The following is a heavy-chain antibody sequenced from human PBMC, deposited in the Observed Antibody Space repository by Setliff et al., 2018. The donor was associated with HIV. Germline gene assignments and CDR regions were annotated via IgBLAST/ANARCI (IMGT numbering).Heavy chain of an antibody. CDR3: ARESYNYGYND. Sequence: GGSLRLSCAASGFTFRTYAMHWVRQAPGKGLEWVAVIWYGGSNKYYADSVKGRFTISRDNAKNSLYLQMNSLRAEDTAVYYCARESYNYGYNDWGQGTLVTVSS. D-gene: IGHD5-18*01. V-gene: IGHV3-33*01. J-gene: IGHJ4*02. CDR2: IWYGGSNK. CDR1: GFTFRTYA.